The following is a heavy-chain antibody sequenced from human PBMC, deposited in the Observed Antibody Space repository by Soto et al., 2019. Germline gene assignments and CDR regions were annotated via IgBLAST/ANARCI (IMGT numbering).Heavy chain of an antibody. J-gene: IGHJ4*02. D-gene: IGHD6-6*01. Sequence: GGALRLSCAASGFTFSSYGMHWVRQAPGKGLEWVAVIWYDGSNKYYADSVKGRFTISRDNSKNTLYLQMNSLRAEDTAVYYCARSAAREPAAYRGQGSLVTVSS. CDR2: IWYDGSNK. CDR1: GFTFSSYG. CDR3: ARSAAREPAAY. V-gene: IGHV3-33*01.